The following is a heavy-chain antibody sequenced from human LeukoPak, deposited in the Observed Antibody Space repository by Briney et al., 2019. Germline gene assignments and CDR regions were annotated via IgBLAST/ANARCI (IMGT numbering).Heavy chain of an antibody. CDR1: GGSVSSGSYY. CDR3: ARTHYGSGSHNWFDP. J-gene: IGHJ5*02. V-gene: IGHV4-61*01. CDR2: IYYSGST. D-gene: IGHD3-10*01. Sequence: KPSETLSLTCTVSGGSVSSGSYYWSWIRQPPGKGLEWIGYIYYSGSTNYNPSLKSRVTISVDTSKNLFSLKLSSVTAADTAVYYCARTHYGSGSHNWFDPWGQGTLVTVSS.